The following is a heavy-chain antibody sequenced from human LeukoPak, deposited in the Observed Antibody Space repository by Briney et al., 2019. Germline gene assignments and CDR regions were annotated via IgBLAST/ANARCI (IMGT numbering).Heavy chain of an antibody. J-gene: IGHJ4*02. D-gene: IGHD3-22*01. V-gene: IGHV4-39*07. CDR2: IYYSGST. Sequence: SETLSLTCTVSSGSISTSNYYWGWIRQPPGKGLEWIGNIYYSGSTYYNPSLKSRVAMSVDTSKNQFSLKLSSVTAADTAVYYCVTRADSFDSSGYLPSYYFDDWGQGTLVTVSS. CDR1: SGSISTSNYY. CDR3: VTRADSFDSSGYLPSYYFDD.